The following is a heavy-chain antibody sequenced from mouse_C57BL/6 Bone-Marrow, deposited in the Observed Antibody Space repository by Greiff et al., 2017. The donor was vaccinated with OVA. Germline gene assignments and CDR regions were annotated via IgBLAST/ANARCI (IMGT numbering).Heavy chain of an antibody. CDR2: INPSSGYT. J-gene: IGHJ2*01. V-gene: IGHV1-7*01. CDR1: GYTFTSYW. D-gene: IGHD2-4*01. CDR3: AIPPYYDYDGGYYFYY. Sequence: QVQLQQSGAELAKPGASVKLSCKASGYTFTSYWMHWVKQRPGQGLEWIGYINPSSGYTKYNQKFKDKATLTADKSSSTAYMQLSSLTYEDSAVYYCAIPPYYDYDGGYYFYYWGQGTTLTVSS.